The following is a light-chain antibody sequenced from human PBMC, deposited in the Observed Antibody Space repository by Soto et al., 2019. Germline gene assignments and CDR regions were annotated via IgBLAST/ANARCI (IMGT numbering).Light chain of an antibody. CDR1: QSFNSIY. CDR2: GAS. Sequence: EIVLTQSPGTLSLSPGERATLSCRASQSFNSIYLAWYQQKPGQAPRLLIYGASTRAAGFPARFSGSGSGTEFTLTISSLQSEDFAVYYCQQYNNWPPATFGQGTKVDIK. J-gene: IGKJ1*01. CDR3: QQYNNWPPAT. V-gene: IGKV3-15*01.